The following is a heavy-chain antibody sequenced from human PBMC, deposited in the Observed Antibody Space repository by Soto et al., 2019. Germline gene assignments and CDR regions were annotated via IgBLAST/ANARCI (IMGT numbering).Heavy chain of an antibody. D-gene: IGHD1-26*01. V-gene: IGHV3-23*01. Sequence: EVQLLESGGGLVQPGGSLRLSCAASGFTFSSNAMRWVRQAPGKGLEWVSAISGSGDSTYYADSVKGRFTTSRDNSKNTLYLQMNSLRSEDTAVYYCARRGSGSYYDYWGQGTLVTVSS. CDR1: GFTFSSNA. J-gene: IGHJ4*02. CDR3: ARRGSGSYYDY. CDR2: ISGSGDST.